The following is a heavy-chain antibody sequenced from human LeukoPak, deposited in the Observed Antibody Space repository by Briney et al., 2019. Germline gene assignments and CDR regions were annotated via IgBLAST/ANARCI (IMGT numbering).Heavy chain of an antibody. CDR2: IYYSGST. V-gene: IGHV4-31*03. J-gene: IGHJ3*02. Sequence: SQTLSLTCTVSGGSISSGGYYWSWIRQHPGKGLEWIRYIYYSGSTYYNPSLKSRVTISVDTSKNQFSLKLSSVTAADTAVYYCARGYYYDSSGYPGAFDIWGQGTMVTVSS. CDR1: GGSISSGGYY. D-gene: IGHD3-22*01. CDR3: ARGYYYDSSGYPGAFDI.